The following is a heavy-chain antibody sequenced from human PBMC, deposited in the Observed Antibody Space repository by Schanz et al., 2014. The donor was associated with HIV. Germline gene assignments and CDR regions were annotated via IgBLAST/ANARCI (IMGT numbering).Heavy chain of an antibody. Sequence: EVQLLESGGGLVQPGRSLRLSCVASGFTFSNYAMSWVRQAPGKGLEWVSGISWNSGSKGYAESVKGRFTISRDNAKNSMFLQMNSLRSEDTAVYYCARGECDFWSGYCPHFHYFDLDVWGPGTSVTVSS. J-gene: IGHJ6*02. D-gene: IGHD3-3*01. CDR3: ARGECDFWSGYCPHFHYFDLDV. CDR1: GFTFSNYA. V-gene: IGHV3-23*01. CDR2: ISWNSGSK.